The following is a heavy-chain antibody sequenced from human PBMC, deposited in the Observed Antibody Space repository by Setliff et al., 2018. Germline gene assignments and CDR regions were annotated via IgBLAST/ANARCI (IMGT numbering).Heavy chain of an antibody. CDR2: ISAYNGKT. CDR3: LRLVRYCTKIACQATSGDEV. Sequence: ASVKVSCKASGGTFRTDGFSWVRQAPGQGLEWVGWISAYNGKTYSAQKFQDRVTLTTHTSTNMGYLELRDLRSDDTAVYYCLRLVRYCTKIACQATSGDEVWGLGTLVTVSS. J-gene: IGHJ4*02. V-gene: IGHV1-18*01. CDR1: GGTFRTDG. D-gene: IGHD2-8*01.